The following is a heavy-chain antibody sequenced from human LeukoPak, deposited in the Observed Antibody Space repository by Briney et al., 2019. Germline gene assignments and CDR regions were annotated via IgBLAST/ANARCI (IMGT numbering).Heavy chain of an antibody. CDR3: AKVDYNWISYGPFDY. J-gene: IGHJ4*02. V-gene: IGHV3-23*01. CDR2: ISGSGSST. CDR1: GFTFSSYA. D-gene: IGHD1-20*01. Sequence: GGSLRLSCAASGFTFSSYAMSWVRQAPGQGLEWVSSISGSGSSTYYADSVKGRFTISRDNSKNSLYLQMNSLRAEDTALYYCAKVDYNWISYGPFDYWGQGTLVTVSS.